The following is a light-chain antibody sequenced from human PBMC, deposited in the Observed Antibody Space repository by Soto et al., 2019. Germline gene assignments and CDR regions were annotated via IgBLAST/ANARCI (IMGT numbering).Light chain of an antibody. V-gene: IGKV1-9*01. Sequence: DIQLTQSPSFLSASVGDRVTITCRASQGISNYLAWYQQKAVRAPKLLIYAASTLQSGVPSRFSGSGSGTEFTLTISSLQPEDFATYYCQQVNSYPITFGQGTRLEIK. J-gene: IGKJ5*01. CDR1: QGISNY. CDR3: QQVNSYPIT. CDR2: AAS.